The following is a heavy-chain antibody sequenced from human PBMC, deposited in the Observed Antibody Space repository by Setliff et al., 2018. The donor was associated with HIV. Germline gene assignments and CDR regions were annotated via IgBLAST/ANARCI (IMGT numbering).Heavy chain of an antibody. V-gene: IGHV4-31*03. CDR1: DVSITTDGYY. D-gene: IGHD3-9*01. Sequence: NPSENLPLTCSVPDVSITTDGYYWSWIRHYPGEGLEWIGYMYHSGRNYYNASLASRLIMSLDPAKNHISLKLNSMTAADTTMYYCWGGRYFRDIRDSRFDFWGQGMLVTVSS. CDR3: WGGRYFRDIRDSRFDF. J-gene: IGHJ4*02. CDR2: MYHSGRN.